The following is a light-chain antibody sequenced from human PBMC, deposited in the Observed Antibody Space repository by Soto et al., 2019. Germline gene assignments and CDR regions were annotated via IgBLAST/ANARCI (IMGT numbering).Light chain of an antibody. CDR1: SSDVGGYNY. J-gene: IGLJ1*01. CDR3: LSYTTSSTYV. CDR2: DVS. Sequence: QSALTQPASVSGSPGQSITIPCTGTSSDVGGYNYVSWYQQHPGKAPKVMIYDVSNRPSGVSNRFSGSKSGNTASLTISGLQAEDEADYYCLSYTTSSTYVFGTGTKLTVL. V-gene: IGLV2-14*03.